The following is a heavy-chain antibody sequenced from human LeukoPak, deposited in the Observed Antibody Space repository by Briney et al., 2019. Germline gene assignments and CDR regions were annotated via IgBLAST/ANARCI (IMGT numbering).Heavy chain of an antibody. V-gene: IGHV3-23*01. J-gene: IGHJ6*03. Sequence: GGSLRLSCAASGFTFSSYAMSWVRQAPGKGLEWVSGISGSGGSTYYADSVKGRFTISRDNSKNTLYLPMNSLRAEDTAVYYCAKGHISYYYYMDVWGKGTTVTVSS. D-gene: IGHD3-3*02. CDR2: ISGSGGST. CDR3: AKGHISYYYYMDV. CDR1: GFTFSSYA.